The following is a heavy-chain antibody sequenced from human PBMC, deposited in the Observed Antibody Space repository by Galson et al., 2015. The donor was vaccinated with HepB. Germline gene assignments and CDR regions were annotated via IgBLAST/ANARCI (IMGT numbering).Heavy chain of an antibody. CDR1: GFTFSSYS. CDR3: AIYSLDIVAAIAGI. CDR2: ISSSSSSI. Sequence: SLRLSCAASGFTFSSYSMYWVRQAPGKGLECVSSISSSSSSISYADSVKGRFTISRDNAKHSLYLQMNSLRAEDTAVYYCAIYSLDIVAAIAGIWGQGTLVTVSS. V-gene: IGHV3-21*01. J-gene: IGHJ4*02. D-gene: IGHD5-12*01.